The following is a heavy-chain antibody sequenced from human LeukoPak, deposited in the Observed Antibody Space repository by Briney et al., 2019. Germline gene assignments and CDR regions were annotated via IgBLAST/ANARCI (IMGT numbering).Heavy chain of an antibody. D-gene: IGHD5-12*01. J-gene: IGHJ4*02. Sequence: SETLSLTCTVSGGSIGSYFWSWVRQPPGKGLEWIGYIYYSGSTNYNPSLKSRVTISVDTSKNQFSLKLASVTTADTAVYYCARDRWLGYWGQGTLVTVSS. CDR1: GGSIGSYF. CDR3: ARDRWLGY. CDR2: IYYSGST. V-gene: IGHV4-59*01.